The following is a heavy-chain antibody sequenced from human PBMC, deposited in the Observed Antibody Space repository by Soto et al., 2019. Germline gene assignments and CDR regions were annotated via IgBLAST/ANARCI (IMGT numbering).Heavy chain of an antibody. D-gene: IGHD5-12*01. CDR2: IYYSGST. CDR3: ARAIVATAGDYFDY. CDR1: GGSISSYY. Sequence: QVQLQESGPGLVKPSETLSLTCTVSGGSISSYYWSWIRQPPGKGLEWIGYIYYSGSTNYNPSLKSRVTILVDTSKNQFSLKLSSVTAADTAVYYCARAIVATAGDYFDYWGQGTLVTVSS. J-gene: IGHJ4*02. V-gene: IGHV4-59*01.